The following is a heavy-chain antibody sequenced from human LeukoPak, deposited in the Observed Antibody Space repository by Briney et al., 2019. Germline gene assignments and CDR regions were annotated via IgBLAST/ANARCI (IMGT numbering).Heavy chain of an antibody. CDR1: GFTFSSYA. Sequence: GRSLRLSCAASGFTFSSYAMHWVRQAPGKGLEWVAVISYDGSNKYYADSVKGRFTISRDNSKNTLYLQMNSLRAEDTAVYYCARDHTIFGVVPLPPDVWGQGTTVTVSS. V-gene: IGHV3-30-3*01. CDR2: ISYDGSNK. D-gene: IGHD3-3*01. CDR3: ARDHTIFGVVPLPPDV. J-gene: IGHJ6*02.